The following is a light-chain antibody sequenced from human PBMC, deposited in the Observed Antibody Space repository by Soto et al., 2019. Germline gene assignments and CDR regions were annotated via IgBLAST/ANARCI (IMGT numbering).Light chain of an antibody. V-gene: IGKV3-11*01. Sequence: EIVLTQSPATLSLSPGERATLSCRASQSVSSYLAWYQQKPGQAPRLLIYDASNRATGIPARFSGSGSGTNFTLTISSLEPEDFAVYYCQQRRNGQFTFGPGTNVDIK. CDR1: QSVSSY. J-gene: IGKJ3*01. CDR2: DAS. CDR3: QQRRNGQFT.